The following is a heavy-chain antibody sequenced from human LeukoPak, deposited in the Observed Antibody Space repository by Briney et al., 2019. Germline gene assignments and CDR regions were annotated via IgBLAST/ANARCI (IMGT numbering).Heavy chain of an antibody. CDR2: IYYSGST. CDR3: ARGRAVAGREYFDY. D-gene: IGHD6-19*01. Sequence: SETLSLTCTVSGGSISSYYWSWIRQPPGKGLEWIGYIYYSGSTNCNPSLKSRVTISVDTSKNQFSLKLSSVTAADTAVYYCARGRAVAGREYFDYWGQGTLVTVSS. V-gene: IGHV4-59*01. CDR1: GGSISSYY. J-gene: IGHJ4*02.